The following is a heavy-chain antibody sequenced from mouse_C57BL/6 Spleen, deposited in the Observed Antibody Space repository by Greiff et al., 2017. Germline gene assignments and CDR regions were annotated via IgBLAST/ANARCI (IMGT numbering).Heavy chain of an antibody. CDR1: GYTFTSYW. CDR2: IIPSNGGT. CDR3: ARDYGSPYWYFDV. Sequence: VQLQQPGTELVKPGASVKLSCKASGYTFTSYWLHWVKQRPGQGLEWIGNIIPSNGGTNYNEKLKSKATLTVDKSSSTAYMQHSSLTSEDSAVYYCARDYGSPYWYFDVWVTGTTVTVSS. D-gene: IGHD1-1*01. V-gene: IGHV1-53*01. J-gene: IGHJ1*03.